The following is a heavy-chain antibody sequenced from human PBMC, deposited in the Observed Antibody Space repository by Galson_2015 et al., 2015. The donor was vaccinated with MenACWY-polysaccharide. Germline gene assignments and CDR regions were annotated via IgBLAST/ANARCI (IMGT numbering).Heavy chain of an antibody. Sequence: SLRLSCAASGFSLGGWYMSWIRQAPGKGLEWLSYISKSSDSIYYADSVKGRFTISRDNARNSLYLQMNSLEAEDTAIYYCSRGHYGLDLSGPGTPVTGS. CDR3: SRGHYGLDL. CDR2: ISKSSDSI. V-gene: IGHV3-11*01. J-gene: IGHJ6*02. CDR1: GFSLGGWY.